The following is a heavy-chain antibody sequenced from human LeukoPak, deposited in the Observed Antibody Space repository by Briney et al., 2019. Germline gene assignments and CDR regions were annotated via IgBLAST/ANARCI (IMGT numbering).Heavy chain of an antibody. J-gene: IGHJ4*02. CDR2: ISGSGGST. CDR1: GFTFSSYA. V-gene: IGHV3-23*01. CDR3: AKGGYYRDFDY. D-gene: IGHD3-22*01. Sequence: PGGSLRLSCAASGFTFSSYAMNWVRQAPGKGLEWVSGISGSGGSTYSADSVKGRFTISRDNSKKTVYLQMNSLRAEDTAVYYCAKGGYYRDFDYWGQGTLVTVSS.